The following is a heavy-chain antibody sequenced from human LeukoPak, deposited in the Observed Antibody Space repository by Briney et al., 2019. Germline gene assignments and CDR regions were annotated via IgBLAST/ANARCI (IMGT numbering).Heavy chain of an antibody. V-gene: IGHV3-48*03. CDR2: ISSSGSTI. Sequence: GGSLILSCAASGFTFSSYEMNWVRQAPGKGLEWVSYISSSGSTIYYADSVKGRFTISRDNAKNSLYLQMNSLRAEDTAVYYCARVLAVAVALEYWGQGTLVTVSS. D-gene: IGHD6-19*01. CDR1: GFTFSSYE. J-gene: IGHJ4*02. CDR3: ARVLAVAVALEY.